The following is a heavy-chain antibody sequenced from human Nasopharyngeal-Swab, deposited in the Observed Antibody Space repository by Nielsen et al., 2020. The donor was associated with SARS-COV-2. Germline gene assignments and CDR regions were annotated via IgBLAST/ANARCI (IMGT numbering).Heavy chain of an antibody. CDR1: GGSISSSRDY. Sequence: SETLSLTCTVSGGSISSSRDYWGGSRQPPGKGLEWIGSIYYSGSTYYNPSLKSRVTISVDTSKNQFSLKLSSVTAADTAVYYCARGYVHFDYWGQGTLVTVSS. J-gene: IGHJ4*02. D-gene: IGHD2-2*01. V-gene: IGHV4-39*07. CDR2: IYYSGST. CDR3: ARGYVHFDY.